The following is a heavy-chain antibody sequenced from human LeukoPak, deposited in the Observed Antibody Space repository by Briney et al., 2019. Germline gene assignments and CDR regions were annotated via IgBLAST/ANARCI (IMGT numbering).Heavy chain of an antibody. J-gene: IGHJ4*02. Sequence: PGGSLRLSCAASGFTFSSYAMTWVRQAPGKGLEGVSSFSGSGGSTYYADSVKGRFTISRDNSANTLYLQMNSLRAEDTAVYYCAKAPGKDYYYFDYWGQGTLVTVSS. CDR1: GFTFSSYA. CDR3: AKAPGKDYYYFDY. V-gene: IGHV3-23*01. CDR2: FSGSGGST. D-gene: IGHD2/OR15-2a*01.